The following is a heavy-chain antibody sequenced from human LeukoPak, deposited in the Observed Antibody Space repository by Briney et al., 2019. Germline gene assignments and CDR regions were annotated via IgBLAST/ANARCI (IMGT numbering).Heavy chain of an antibody. D-gene: IGHD5-24*01. CDR1: GYTFTGYY. CDR3: ARDPELATVDFDY. V-gene: IGHV1-2*02. J-gene: IGHJ4*02. Sequence: PGASVKVSCKASGYTFTGYYIHWVRQAPGQGLEWMGWIHPKGGGTKYAQKYQDRVTMTRDTSISTAYMELSRLTSDDTAVYYCARDPELATVDFDYWGQGTLVTVSS. CDR2: IHPKGGGT.